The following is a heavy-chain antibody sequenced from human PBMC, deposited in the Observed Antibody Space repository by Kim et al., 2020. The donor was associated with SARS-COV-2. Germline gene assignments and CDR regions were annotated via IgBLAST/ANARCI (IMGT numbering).Heavy chain of an antibody. CDR2: INPNSGGT. D-gene: IGHD1-7*01. V-gene: IGHV1-2*02. CDR1: GYTFTGYY. CDR3: ARDAGVGNGTTSWFDP. J-gene: IGHJ5*02. Sequence: ASVKVSCKASGYTFTGYYMHWVRQAPGQGLEWMGWINPNSGGTNYAQKFQGRVTMTRDTSISTAYMELSRLRSDDTAVYYCARDAGVGNGTTSWFDPLDQATLVTVSS.